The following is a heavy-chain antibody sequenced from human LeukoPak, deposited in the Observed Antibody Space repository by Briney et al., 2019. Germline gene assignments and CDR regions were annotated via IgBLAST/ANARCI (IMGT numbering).Heavy chain of an antibody. D-gene: IGHD4-17*01. J-gene: IGHJ4*02. CDR1: GFTFSDYY. Sequence: GGSLRLSCAASGFTFSDYYMSWIRQAPGKGLEWVSDISSSGSTIYYADSVKGRFTISRDNAKNSLYLQMNSLRAEDTAVYYCARVASYGDYDYWGQGTLVTVSS. V-gene: IGHV3-11*01. CDR3: ARVASYGDYDY. CDR2: ISSSGSTI.